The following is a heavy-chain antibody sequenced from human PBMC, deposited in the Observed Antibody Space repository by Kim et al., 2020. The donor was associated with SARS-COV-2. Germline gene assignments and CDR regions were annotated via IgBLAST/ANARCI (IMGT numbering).Heavy chain of an antibody. J-gene: IGHJ4*02. CDR3: ATESITIFGVVIPFDY. CDR1: GFTFSSYE. D-gene: IGHD3-3*01. CDR2: ISSSGSTI. Sequence: GGSLRLSCAASGFTFSSYEMNWVRQAPVKGLEWVSYISSSGSTIYYADSVKGRFTISRDNAKNSLYLQMNSLRAEDTAVYYCATESITIFGVVIPFDYWGQGTLVTVSS. V-gene: IGHV3-48*03.